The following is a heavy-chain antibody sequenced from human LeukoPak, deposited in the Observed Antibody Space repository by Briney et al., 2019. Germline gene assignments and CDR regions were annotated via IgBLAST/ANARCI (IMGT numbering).Heavy chain of an antibody. J-gene: IGHJ4*02. V-gene: IGHV4-38-2*02. CDR1: GYSISSGYY. CDR3: AGDRYRYGYRIFDY. Sequence: PSETLSLTCAVSGYSISSGYYWGWIRQPPGKGLEWIGSIYHSGSTYYNPSLKSRVTISVDTSKNQFSLKLSSVTAADTAVYYCAGDRYRYGYRIFDYWGQGTLVTVSS. D-gene: IGHD5-18*01. CDR2: IYHSGST.